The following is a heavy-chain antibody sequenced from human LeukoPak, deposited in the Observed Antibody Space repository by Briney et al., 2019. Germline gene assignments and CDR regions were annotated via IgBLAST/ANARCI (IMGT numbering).Heavy chain of an antibody. J-gene: IGHJ4*02. D-gene: IGHD3-9*01. CDR1: GFTFGDYA. CDR2: IRSKAYGGTT. V-gene: IGHV3-49*03. Sequence: PRRSLRLSCTASGFTFGDYAMSWFRQAPGKGLEWVGFIRSKAYGGTTEYAASVKGRFTISRDDSKSIAYLQMNSLKTEDTAVYYCTRDDWDSPKPTLDYWGQGTLVTVSS. CDR3: TRDDWDSPKPTLDY.